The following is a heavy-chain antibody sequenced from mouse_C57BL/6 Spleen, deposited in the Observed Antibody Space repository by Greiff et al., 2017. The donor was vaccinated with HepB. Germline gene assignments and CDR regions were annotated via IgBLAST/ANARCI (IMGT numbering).Heavy chain of an antibody. J-gene: IGHJ1*03. D-gene: IGHD1-1*01. Sequence: VQLQQSVAELVRPGASVKLSCTASGFNIKNTYMHWVKQSPEQGLEWIGRIDPANGNTKYAPKFQGKGTITADTSSNTAYLQLSSLTSEDTAIYYCARHYGSSYGYFDVWGTGTTVTVSS. CDR3: ARHYGSSYGYFDV. CDR2: IDPANGNT. CDR1: GFNIKNTY. V-gene: IGHV14-3*01.